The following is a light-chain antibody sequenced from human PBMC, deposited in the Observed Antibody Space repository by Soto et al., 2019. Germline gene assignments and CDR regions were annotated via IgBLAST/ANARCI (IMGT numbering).Light chain of an antibody. Sequence: DIQMTQSPATLSASLGDRVTITCRARQSVSDWLAWYQQKPGKAPKLLIYDVSTLHSGVPSRFSGSGSGTEFTLTISSLQPDDFATYYCPQYNGYPMYIFGQGT. CDR2: DVS. V-gene: IGKV1-5*01. CDR1: QSVSDW. J-gene: IGKJ2*01. CDR3: PQYNGYPMYI.